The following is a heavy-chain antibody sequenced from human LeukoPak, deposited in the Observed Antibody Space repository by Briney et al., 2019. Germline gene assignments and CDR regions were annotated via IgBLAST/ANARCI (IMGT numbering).Heavy chain of an antibody. J-gene: IGHJ4*02. CDR3: AREPTGTGNFDY. CDR1: GGSISSYY. Sequence: SETLSLTCTVSGGSISSYYWSWIRQPPGKGLEWIGYIYYSGSTNYNPSLKSRVTMSVDTSKNQFSLKLSSVTAADTAVYYCAREPTGTGNFDYWGQGTLVTVSS. D-gene: IGHD1-1*01. V-gene: IGHV4-59*12. CDR2: IYYSGST.